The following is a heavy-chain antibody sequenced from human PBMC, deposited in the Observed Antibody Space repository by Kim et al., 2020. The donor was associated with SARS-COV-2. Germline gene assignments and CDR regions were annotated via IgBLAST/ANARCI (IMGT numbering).Heavy chain of an antibody. CDR1: GFTFSSYG. D-gene: IGHD3-22*01. CDR2: IWYDGSHK. CDR3: AKEGAVDYYDSSSYHFD. V-gene: IGHV3-33*06. Sequence: GGSLRLSCAASGFTFSSYGMHWVRQAPGKGLEWVAVIWYDGSHKYYADSVKGRFTISRDNSKNTLYLQMNSLRAEDTAVYYCAKEGAVDYYDSSSYHFD. J-gene: IGHJ4*01.